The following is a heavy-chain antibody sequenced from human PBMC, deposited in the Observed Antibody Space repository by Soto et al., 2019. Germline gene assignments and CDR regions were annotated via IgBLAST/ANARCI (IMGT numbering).Heavy chain of an antibody. CDR3: ARVSSSWTSYYYYGMDV. J-gene: IGHJ6*02. V-gene: IGHV3-48*02. CDR2: ISSSSSTI. D-gene: IGHD6-13*01. CDR1: GFTFSSYS. Sequence: GGSLRLSCAASGFTFSSYSMNWVRQAPGKGLEWVSYISSSSSTIYYADSVKGRFTISRDNAKNSLYLQMNSLRDEDTAVYYCARVSSSWTSYYYYGMDVWGQGTTVTVSS.